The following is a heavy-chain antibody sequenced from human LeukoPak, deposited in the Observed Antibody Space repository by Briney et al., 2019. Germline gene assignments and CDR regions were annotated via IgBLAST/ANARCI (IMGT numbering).Heavy chain of an antibody. D-gene: IGHD3-16*01. Sequence: ASVKVSCKASGYTFTRYYMHWVRQAPGQGLEWMGWINPNSGGTNYAQKFQGRVTMTRDTSISTAYMELSRLRSDDTAVYYCASLGSMITFGGVITLLDYWGQGTLVTVSS. V-gene: IGHV1-2*02. J-gene: IGHJ4*02. CDR2: INPNSGGT. CDR3: ASLGSMITFGGVITLLDY. CDR1: GYTFTRYY.